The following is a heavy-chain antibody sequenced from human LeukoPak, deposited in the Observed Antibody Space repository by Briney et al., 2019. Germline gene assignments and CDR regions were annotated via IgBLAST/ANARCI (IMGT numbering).Heavy chain of an antibody. CDR1: GYTFTGYY. CDR3: AREGSPYGSGSYYMGYYGMDV. Sequence: ASVKVSCKASGYTFTGYYMHWVRQAPGQGLEWMGWINPNSGGTNYAQKFQGWVTMTRDTSISTAYMELSRLRSDDTAVYYCAREGSPYGSGSYYMGYYGMDVWGQGTTVTVSS. J-gene: IGHJ6*02. CDR2: INPNSGGT. D-gene: IGHD3-10*01. V-gene: IGHV1-2*04.